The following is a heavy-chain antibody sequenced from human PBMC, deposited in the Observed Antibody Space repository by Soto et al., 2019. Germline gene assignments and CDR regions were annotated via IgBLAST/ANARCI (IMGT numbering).Heavy chain of an antibody. V-gene: IGHV4-30-4*01. J-gene: IGHJ4*02. CDR2: IYYSGST. CDR1: GGSISSGDYY. CDR3: ARVADATVLRYFDWPGGYFDY. D-gene: IGHD3-9*01. Sequence: SETLSLTCTVSGGSISSGDYYWSWIRQPPGKGLEWIGYIYYSGSTYYNPSLKSRVTISVDTSKNQFSLKLSSVTAADTVVYYCARVADATVLRYFDWPGGYFDYWGQGTLVTVSS.